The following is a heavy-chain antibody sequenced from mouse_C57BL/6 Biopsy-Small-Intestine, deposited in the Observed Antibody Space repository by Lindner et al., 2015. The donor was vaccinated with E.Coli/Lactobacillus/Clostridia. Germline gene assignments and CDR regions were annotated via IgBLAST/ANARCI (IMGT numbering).Heavy chain of an antibody. V-gene: IGHV1S45*01. D-gene: IGHD2-4*01. CDR1: GYIFINHH. Sequence: VQLQESGAELVRPGASVKISCKTFGYIFINHHINWVKQRPGQGLDWIGYINPYNDYTSYNQKFKGKATLTVDKSSSTAYLELSSLTSEDSAVYYCARGDYDAGNYYTVDYWGQGTSVTVSS. CDR2: INPYNDYT. J-gene: IGHJ4*01. CDR3: ARGDYDAGNYYTVDY.